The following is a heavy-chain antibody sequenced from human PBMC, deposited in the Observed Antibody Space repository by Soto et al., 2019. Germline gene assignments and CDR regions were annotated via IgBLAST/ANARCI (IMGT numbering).Heavy chain of an antibody. Sequence: QVQLQQWGAGLLKPSETLALTCAGYGGSCSGYYWSWIRQPPGNGLELIGEITHRGSTNYTPSLKSGVTIGVGASKNPFNLMMGSGNAAETAVYYCARQPPYCSGGSGSLDYWGQGLLVAVS. D-gene: IGHD2-15*01. V-gene: IGHV4-34*01. CDR2: ITHRGST. CDR3: ARQPPYCSGGSGSLDY. J-gene: IGHJ4*02. CDR1: GGSCSGYY.